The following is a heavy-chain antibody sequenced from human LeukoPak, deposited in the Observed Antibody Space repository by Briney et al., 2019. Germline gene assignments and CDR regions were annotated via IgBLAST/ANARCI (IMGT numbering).Heavy chain of an antibody. V-gene: IGHV4-59*11. J-gene: IGHJ4*02. CDR2: IYSSGTT. CDR3: GRRPAVDGPIDN. D-gene: IGHD3/OR15-3a*01. CDR1: GGSLHRPF. Sequence: SETLSLTCVVSGGSLHRPFWTWVRQPPGKGLEWIGRIYSSGTTEYSASLKSPLTISIDTSKNQFSLRLASVTAADTAVYCGRRPAVDGPIDNWGQGILVAVSS.